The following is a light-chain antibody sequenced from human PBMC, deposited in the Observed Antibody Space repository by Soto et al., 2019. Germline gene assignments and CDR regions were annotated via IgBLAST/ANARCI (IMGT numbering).Light chain of an antibody. Sequence: EIVMTQSPSTLSASPGERATLSCRASQSVSVNLAWYQQKPGQPPRLLIYGASTRATGIPARFSGSGSGTEFTLTINSLQSDDFAVYYCQQDNNWPPLTFGGGTKVEIK. CDR1: QSVSVN. CDR2: GAS. J-gene: IGKJ4*01. CDR3: QQDNNWPPLT. V-gene: IGKV3-15*01.